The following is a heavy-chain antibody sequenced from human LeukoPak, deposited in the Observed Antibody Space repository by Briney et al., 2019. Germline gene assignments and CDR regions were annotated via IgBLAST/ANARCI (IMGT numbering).Heavy chain of an antibody. CDR3: AKEQLAYCGGDCSVDY. Sequence: GGSLRLSCAASGFTFSSYAMSWVRQAPGKGLEWVSAISGSGGSTYYADSVKGRSTISRDNSKNTLYLQMNSLRAEDTAVYYCAKEQLAYCGGDCSVDYWGQGTLVTVSS. V-gene: IGHV3-23*01. D-gene: IGHD2-21*02. CDR1: GFTFSSYA. J-gene: IGHJ4*02. CDR2: ISGSGGST.